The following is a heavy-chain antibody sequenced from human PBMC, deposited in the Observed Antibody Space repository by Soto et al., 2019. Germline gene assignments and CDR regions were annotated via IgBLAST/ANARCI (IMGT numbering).Heavy chain of an antibody. D-gene: IGHD3-22*01. CDR1: GLTVSTQY. Sequence: PGVSLRCSGSVSGLTVSTQYQTWVRQSPGKGLEWVANIKPDGSEKYYGDSVKGRFSISRDNSENSLYLQMNSLGVDDTAVYYCARGDGSGCPAFWGQGTLVSVSS. J-gene: IGHJ4*02. CDR3: ARGDGSGCPAF. CDR2: IKPDGSEK. V-gene: IGHV3-7*03.